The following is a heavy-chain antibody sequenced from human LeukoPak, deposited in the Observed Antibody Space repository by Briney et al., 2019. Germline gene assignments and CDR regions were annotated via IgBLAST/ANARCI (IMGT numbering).Heavy chain of an antibody. D-gene: IGHD4-17*01. V-gene: IGHV4-59*08. CDR3: AGHQGTMTGYYFDY. CDR1: GGSLSGYY. J-gene: IGHJ4*02. CDR2: ISYSGST. Sequence: SETLSLTCTVSGGSLSGYYWSWIRQPPGKGLEWIGYISYSGSTNYNSSLTSRVTISGDTSKNQFSLRLPSVAAADTAVYYCAGHQGTMTGYYFDYWGQGTLVTASS.